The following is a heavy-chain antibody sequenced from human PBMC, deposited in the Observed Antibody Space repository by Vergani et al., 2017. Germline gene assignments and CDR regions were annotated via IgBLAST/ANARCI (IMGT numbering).Heavy chain of an antibody. CDR3: ARDRNGYYGSGAYYYGMDV. Sequence: QVQLVQSGAEVKKPGSSVKVSCKASGGPFKNSAFSWVRQVPGQGLEWMGRIITFFGTTDYAQKFQGRVTITADESTSTAYMELSSLRSEDTAVYYCARDRNGYYGSGAYYYGMDVWGQGTTVTVSS. V-gene: IGHV1-69*13. CDR2: IITFFGTT. CDR1: GGPFKNSA. J-gene: IGHJ6*02. D-gene: IGHD3-10*01.